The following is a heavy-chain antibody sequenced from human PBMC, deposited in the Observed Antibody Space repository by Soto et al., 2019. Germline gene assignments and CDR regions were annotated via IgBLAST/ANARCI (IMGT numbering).Heavy chain of an antibody. V-gene: IGHV3-21*01. CDR3: ARDSLDAFDI. J-gene: IGHJ3*02. CDR1: RFTVNSYS. CDR2: ISSSSSYI. Sequence: AGCLRLSCAASRFTVNSYSMNWVRQAPGKGLEWVSSISSSSSYIYYADSVKGRFTISRDNAKNSLYLQMNSLRAEDTAVYYCARDSLDAFDIWGQGTMVTVSS.